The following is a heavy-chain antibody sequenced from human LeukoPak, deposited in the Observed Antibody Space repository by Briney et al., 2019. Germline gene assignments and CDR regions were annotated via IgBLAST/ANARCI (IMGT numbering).Heavy chain of an antibody. CDR2: IYYSEST. D-gene: IGHD2/OR15-2a*01. J-gene: IGHJ4*02. CDR1: GDSISNYY. Sequence: QTSETLSLTCTVSGDSISNYYWSWIRQPPGKGLEWIGYIYYSESTNYNPSLKSRVTISTDTSKSQFSLNLRSVTAEDTGIYYCARGRCRNSGCRPYFDYWGQGTQVTVSS. V-gene: IGHV4-59*01. CDR3: ARGRCRNSGCRPYFDY.